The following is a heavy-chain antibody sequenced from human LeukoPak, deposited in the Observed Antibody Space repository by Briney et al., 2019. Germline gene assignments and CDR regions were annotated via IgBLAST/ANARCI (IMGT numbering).Heavy chain of an antibody. D-gene: IGHD2-8*01. V-gene: IGHV3-48*03. Sequence: PGGSLRLSCAASGFTFSSYEMNWVRQAPGKGLEWVSYISSSGSTIYYADSVKGRFTISRDNAKNSLYLQMNSLRAEDTAVYYCARGDYCTNGVCYRYYFDYWGQGTLVTVSS. CDR3: ARGDYCTNGVCYRYYFDY. J-gene: IGHJ4*02. CDR2: ISSSGSTI. CDR1: GFTFSSYE.